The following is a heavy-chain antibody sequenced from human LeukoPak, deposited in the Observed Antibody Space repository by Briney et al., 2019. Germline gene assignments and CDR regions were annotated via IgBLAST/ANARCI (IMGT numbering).Heavy chain of an antibody. CDR1: GFTFSSYW. CDR3: AELGITMIGGV. V-gene: IGHV3-7*01. Sequence: PGGSLRLSCAASGFTFSSYWMSWVRQAPGKGLEWVAYIKQDGSEKHYVDSVKGRFTISRDNAKNSLYLQINSLRAEDTSVYYCAELGITMIGGVWGKGTTVTISS. J-gene: IGHJ6*04. CDR2: IKQDGSEK. D-gene: IGHD3-10*02.